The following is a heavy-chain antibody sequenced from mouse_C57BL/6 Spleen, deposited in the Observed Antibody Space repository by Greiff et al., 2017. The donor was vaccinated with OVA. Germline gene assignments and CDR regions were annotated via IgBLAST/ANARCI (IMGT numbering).Heavy chain of an antibody. Sequence: QVQLQQPGAELVKPGASVKLSCKASGYTFTSYWMHWVKQRPGQGLEWIGMINPNSGSTNYNEKFKSKATLTVDKSSSTAYMQLSGLTSEDSAVYYCAIITTGAMDYWGQGTSVTVSS. J-gene: IGHJ4*01. CDR2: INPNSGST. CDR1: GYTFTSYW. D-gene: IGHD1-1*01. CDR3: AIITTGAMDY. V-gene: IGHV1-64*01.